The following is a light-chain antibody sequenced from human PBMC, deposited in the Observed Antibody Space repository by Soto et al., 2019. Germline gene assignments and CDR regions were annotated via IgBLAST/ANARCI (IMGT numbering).Light chain of an antibody. CDR1: SSNIGNNA. V-gene: IGLV1-36*01. J-gene: IGLJ2*01. CDR3: AAWDDSLNAVV. CDR2: YDD. Sequence: QPVLTQPPSVSAAPRQRVTISCSGSSSNIGNNAVNWYQQLPGKAPKLLMYYDDVLPSGVSNRFSGSKSGTSGSLAISGLQSEDEDDYYCAAWDDSLNAVVFGGGTKVTVL.